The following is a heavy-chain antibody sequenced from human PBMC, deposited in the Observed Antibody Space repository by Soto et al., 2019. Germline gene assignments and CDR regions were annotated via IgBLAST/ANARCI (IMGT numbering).Heavy chain of an antibody. Sequence: PSETLSLTCTVSGGSISSSSYYWGWIRQPPGKGLEWIGSIYYSGSTYYNPSLKSRVTISVDTSKNQFSLKLSSVTAADTAVYYCARKPQAASLDYWGQGTLVTVSS. CDR1: GGSISSSSYY. CDR3: ARKPQAASLDY. D-gene: IGHD2-15*01. V-gene: IGHV4-39*01. J-gene: IGHJ4*02. CDR2: IYYSGST.